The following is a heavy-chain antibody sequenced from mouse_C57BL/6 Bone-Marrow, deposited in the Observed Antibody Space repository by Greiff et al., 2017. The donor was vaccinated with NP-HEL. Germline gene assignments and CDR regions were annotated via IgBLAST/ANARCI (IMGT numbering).Heavy chain of an antibody. J-gene: IGHJ2*01. CDR2: ISDGGSYT. CDR1: GFTFSSYA. D-gene: IGHD3-2*02. CDR3: ARGPRRDFDY. V-gene: IGHV5-4*01. Sequence: EVQRVESGGGLVKPGGSLKLSCAASGFTFSSYAMSWVRQTPEKRLEWVATISDGGSYTYYPDNVKGRFTISRDNAKNNLYLQMSHLKSEDTAMYYCARGPRRDFDYWGQGTTLTVSS.